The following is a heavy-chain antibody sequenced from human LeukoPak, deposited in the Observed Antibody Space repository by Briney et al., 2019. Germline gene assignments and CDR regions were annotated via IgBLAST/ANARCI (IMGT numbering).Heavy chain of an antibody. CDR1: HYTFTNYW. CDR3: AGRRISLFGFFLGSGTFDL. V-gene: IGHV5-51*01. J-gene: IGHJ3*01. CDR2: IYPIDSDT. D-gene: IGHD3-3*01. Sequence: GESLKISCNGSHYTFTNYWIGWVRQVPGRGLEWMGIIYPIDSDTKYSPSFQGQVTISADRSIDTAYLQWSSLQASDTGIYYCAGRRISLFGFFLGSGTFDLWGQGTLVTVSS.